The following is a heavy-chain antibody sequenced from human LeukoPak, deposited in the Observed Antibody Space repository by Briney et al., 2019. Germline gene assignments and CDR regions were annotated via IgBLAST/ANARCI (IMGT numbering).Heavy chain of an antibody. CDR1: GITFSSHG. CDR2: IRYDGSEE. D-gene: IGHD5-18*01. J-gene: IGHJ4*02. V-gene: IGHV3-30*02. CDR3: AKGYTYTFDYFDS. Sequence: GGSLRLSCAASGITFSSHGMHWVRQAPGNGVDRVAFIRYDGSEEYYADSVKGRFTISRDSSKKTLYLQMNSLRAEDTAVYYCAKGYTYTFDYFDSWGQGTLVTVSS.